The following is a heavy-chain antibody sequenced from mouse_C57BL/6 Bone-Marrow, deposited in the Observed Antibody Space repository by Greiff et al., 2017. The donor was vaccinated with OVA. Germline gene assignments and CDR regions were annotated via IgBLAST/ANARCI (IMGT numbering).Heavy chain of an antibody. V-gene: IGHV5-17*01. CDR3: AREDGWDY. Sequence: EVKLMESGGGLVKPGGSLKLSCAASGFTFSDYGMHWVRQAPEKGLEWVAYISSGSSTIYYAATVKGRFTISRDNAKNTLFLQMASLRSEDTAMYYCAREDGWDYWGQGTSVTVSS. CDR1: GFTFSDYG. CDR2: ISSGSSTI. J-gene: IGHJ4*01.